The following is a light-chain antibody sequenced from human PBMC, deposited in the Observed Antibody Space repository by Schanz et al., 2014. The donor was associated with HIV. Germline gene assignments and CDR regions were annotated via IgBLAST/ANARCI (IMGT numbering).Light chain of an antibody. CDR3: LQYQSYPPT. CDR1: QVIGDD. CDR2: AAS. J-gene: IGKJ2*01. V-gene: IGKV1-17*01. Sequence: IQLTQSPSSLSASVGGRGTIPCRTSQVIGDDLGWFQQKPGKAPKRLIYAASSLQTGVPSRFSGSGSGTDFTLTISSLQPEDFATYYCLQYQSYPPTFGQGTKLEIK.